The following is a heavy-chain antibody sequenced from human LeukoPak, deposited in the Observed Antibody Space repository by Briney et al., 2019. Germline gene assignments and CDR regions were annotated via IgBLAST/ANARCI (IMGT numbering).Heavy chain of an antibody. CDR2: IYYSGST. CDR3: AISIAAAGWLDP. V-gene: IGHV4-59*01. CDR1: GGSISSYY. D-gene: IGHD6-13*01. J-gene: IGHJ5*02. Sequence: SETLSLTCTVSGGSISSYYWSWIRQPPGKVLEWIGYIYYSGSTNYNPSLKSRVTISVDTSKNQFSLKLSSVTAADTAVYYCAISIAAAGWLDPWGQGTLVTVSS.